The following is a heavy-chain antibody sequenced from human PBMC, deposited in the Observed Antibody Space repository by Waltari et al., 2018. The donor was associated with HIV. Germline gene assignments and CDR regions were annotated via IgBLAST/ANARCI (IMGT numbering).Heavy chain of an antibody. CDR3: TSGPQNGWFVD. Sequence: QEELVQSGAAVKKPGASVRLSCKTSLNPFPNYVIYWLRQAPGQSLQWLGWIHPHSHVPRYSPDFEDRVTITRDPSLNVIYMGISSLTSEDTAVYFCTSGPQNGWFVDWGQGTLVSVS. J-gene: IGHJ4*02. D-gene: IGHD6-19*01. CDR1: LNPFPNYV. V-gene: IGHV1-8*01. CDR2: IHPHSHVP.